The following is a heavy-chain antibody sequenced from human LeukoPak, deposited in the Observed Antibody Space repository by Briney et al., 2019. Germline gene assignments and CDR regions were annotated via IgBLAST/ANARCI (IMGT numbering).Heavy chain of an antibody. CDR3: ARGDYGSDYSYYFDY. D-gene: IGHD2-21*01. Sequence: PSETLSLTCTVSGGSVSTFSTYYWSWIRQPPGKGLEWIGYLYYSGSTNYSPSLKSRVTISEDTSKNQFSLKLSSVTAADTAVYYCARGDYGSDYSYYFDYWGQGTLVTVSS. V-gene: IGHV4-61*01. J-gene: IGHJ4*02. CDR2: LYYSGST. CDR1: GGSVSTFSTYY.